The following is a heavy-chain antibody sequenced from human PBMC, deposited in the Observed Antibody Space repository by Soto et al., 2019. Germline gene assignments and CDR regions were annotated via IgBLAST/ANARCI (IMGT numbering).Heavy chain of an antibody. Sequence: PGESLKISCKGSGYSFTSYWIGWVRQMPGKGLEWMGIIYPGDSDTNYSPSFQGHVTISADKSISTAYLQWSSLKASDTAMYYCARQLAAAGIYYYGMDVWGQGTTVTVS. D-gene: IGHD6-13*01. CDR1: GYSFTSYW. J-gene: IGHJ6*02. V-gene: IGHV5-51*01. CDR2: IYPGDSDT. CDR3: ARQLAAAGIYYYGMDV.